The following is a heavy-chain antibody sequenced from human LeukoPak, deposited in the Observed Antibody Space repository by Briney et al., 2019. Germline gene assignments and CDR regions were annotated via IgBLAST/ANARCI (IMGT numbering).Heavy chain of an antibody. Sequence: GSLRLSCAASGFTVSSNYMSWVRQAPGKGLEWVSVIYSGGSTYYADSVKGRFTISRDNSKNTLYLQMNSLRAEDTAVYYCAKDPSSRITVAGKQDYWGQGTLVTVSS. CDR3: AKDPSSRITVAGKQDY. CDR2: IYSGGST. J-gene: IGHJ4*02. D-gene: IGHD6-13*01. CDR1: GFTVSSNY. V-gene: IGHV3-53*01.